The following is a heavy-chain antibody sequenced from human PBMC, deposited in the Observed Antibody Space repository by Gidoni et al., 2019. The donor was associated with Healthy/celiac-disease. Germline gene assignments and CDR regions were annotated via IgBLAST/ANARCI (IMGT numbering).Heavy chain of an antibody. CDR3: AKGHYDSSGYYPFAN. V-gene: IGHV3-23*01. Sequence: EVQLLESGGGLVQPGGSLRLSCAASGFTFSSYAMSWVRQAPGKGLEWVSAISGSGGSTYYADSVKGRSTISRDNSKNTLYLQMNSLRAEDTAVYYCAKGHYDSSGYYPFANWGQGTLVTVSS. J-gene: IGHJ4*02. D-gene: IGHD3-22*01. CDR1: GFTFSSYA. CDR2: ISGSGGST.